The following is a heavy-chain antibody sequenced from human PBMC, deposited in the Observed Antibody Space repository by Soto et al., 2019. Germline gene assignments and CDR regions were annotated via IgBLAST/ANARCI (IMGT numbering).Heavy chain of an antibody. CDR2: ISGSGGST. CDR3: AQSKTTVVVRY. CDR1: GFTFISYA. D-gene: IGHD4-17*01. V-gene: IGHV3-23*01. Sequence: GGSLRLSCAASGFTFISYAMSWVRQAPGKGLEWVSAISGSGGSTYYADSVKGRFTISRDNSKNTLYLQMNSLRAEDTAVYYCAQSKTTVVVRYWGQGTLVTVSS. J-gene: IGHJ4*02.